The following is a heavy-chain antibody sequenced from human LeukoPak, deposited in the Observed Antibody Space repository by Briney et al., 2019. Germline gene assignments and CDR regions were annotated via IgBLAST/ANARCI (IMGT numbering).Heavy chain of an antibody. CDR2: ISSRSSTI. D-gene: IGHD5-12*01. J-gene: IGHJ4*02. CDR1: GFTFSSYE. Sequence: GGSLRLSCAASGFTFSSYEMNWVRQAPGKGLEWVSYISSRSSTIYYADSVRGRFAISRDNAKNSLYLQMNSLRAEDTAVYYCARELYSGYGRFDYWGQGTLVTVSS. CDR3: ARELYSGYGRFDY. V-gene: IGHV3-48*03.